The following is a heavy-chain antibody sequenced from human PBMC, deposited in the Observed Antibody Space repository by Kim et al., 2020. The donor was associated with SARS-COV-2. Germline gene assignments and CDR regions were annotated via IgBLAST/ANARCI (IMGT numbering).Heavy chain of an antibody. V-gene: IGHV3-23*01. D-gene: IGHD3-22*01. J-gene: IGHJ4*02. CDR2: ISGSGGST. CDR3: AIATYYYVSSGYVFDY. Sequence: GGSLRLSCAASGFTFSSYAMSWVRQAPGKGLEWVSAISGSGGSTYYADSVKGLFTIYRDNSKNTLYLQMNSLRAEDTAVYYCAIATYYYVSSGYVFDYWGQGTLVTVSS. CDR1: GFTFSSYA.